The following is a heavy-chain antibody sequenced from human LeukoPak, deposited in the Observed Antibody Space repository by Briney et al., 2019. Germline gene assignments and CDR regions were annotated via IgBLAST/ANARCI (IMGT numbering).Heavy chain of an antibody. CDR2: IKSKTDGGTT. Sequence: GGSLRLSCAVSGFTFSNAWMSWVRQAPGKGLECVGRIKSKTDGGTTDYAAPVKGRFTISRDDSKNTLYLHMNSLRTEDTAVYYCTTGSVVTAIPRGYWGQGTLVTVSS. CDR1: GFTFSNAW. J-gene: IGHJ4*02. D-gene: IGHD2-21*02. V-gene: IGHV3-15*01. CDR3: TTGSVVTAIPRGY.